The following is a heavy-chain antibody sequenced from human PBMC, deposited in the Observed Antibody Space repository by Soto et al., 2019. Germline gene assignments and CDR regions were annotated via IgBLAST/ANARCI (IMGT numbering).Heavy chain of an antibody. J-gene: IGHJ5*02. CDR1: GGTFSSYT. CDR3: ARDRMVRGVNENWFDP. Sequence: QVQLVQSGAEVKKPGSSVKVSCKASGGTFSSYTISWVRQAPGQGLEWMGRIIPILGIANYAQKFQGRVTITADKSTSTAYMERSSLRSEDTAVYYCARDRMVRGVNENWFDPWGQGTLVTVSS. D-gene: IGHD3-10*01. CDR2: IIPILGIA. V-gene: IGHV1-69*08.